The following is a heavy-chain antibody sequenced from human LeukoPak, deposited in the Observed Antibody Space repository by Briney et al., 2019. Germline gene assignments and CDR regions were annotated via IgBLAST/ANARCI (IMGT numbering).Heavy chain of an antibody. CDR3: ARDRRAPYYGFRSGYIDHYYMDV. CDR1: EFTFNNYW. CDR2: IKQDGSEK. V-gene: IGHV3-7*01. D-gene: IGHD3-3*01. J-gene: IGHJ6*03. Sequence: GGSLRLSCAASEFTFNNYWMSWVRQALGKGLEWVANIKQDGSEKYYVDSVKGRFTISRDNAKNSLYLQMNSLRAEDTAVYYCARDRRAPYYGFRSGYIDHYYMDVWGKGTTVTVSS.